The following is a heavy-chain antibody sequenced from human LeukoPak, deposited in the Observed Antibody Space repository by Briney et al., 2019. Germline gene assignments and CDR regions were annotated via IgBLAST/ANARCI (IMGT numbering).Heavy chain of an antibody. Sequence: SETLSLTCTVSGGSISSYYWSWIRQRPGKGLEWIGYIYYSGSTNYNPSLKSRVTISVDTSKNQFSLKLSSVTAADTAVYYCARDHLGGSITTWGQGTLLTVSS. CDR1: GGSISSYY. V-gene: IGHV4-59*01. D-gene: IGHD3-10*01. J-gene: IGHJ5*02. CDR2: IYYSGST. CDR3: ARDHLGGSITT.